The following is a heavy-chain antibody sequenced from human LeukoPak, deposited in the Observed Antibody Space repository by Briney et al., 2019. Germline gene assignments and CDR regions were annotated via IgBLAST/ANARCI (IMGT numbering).Heavy chain of an antibody. V-gene: IGHV4-39*01. CDR3: ARHAGDYDILTGYYDDAFDI. D-gene: IGHD3-9*01. CDR1: GGSISSSSYY. CDR2: IYYSGST. Sequence: SETLSLTCTVSGGSISSSSYYWGWIRQPPGKGLEWIGSIYYSGSTYYNPSLKSRVTISVDTSKNQFSLKLSSVTAADTAVYYCARHAGDYDILTGYYDDAFDIWGQGTMVTVSS. J-gene: IGHJ3*02.